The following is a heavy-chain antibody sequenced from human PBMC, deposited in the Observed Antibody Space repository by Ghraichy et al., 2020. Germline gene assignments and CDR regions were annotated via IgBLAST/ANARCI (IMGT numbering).Heavy chain of an antibody. V-gene: IGHV4-34*01. CDR1: GGSFSGYY. J-gene: IGHJ6*02. Sequence: SETLSLTCAVYGGSFSGYYWSWIRQPPGKGLEWIGEINHSGSTNYNPSLKSRVTISVDTSKNQFSLKLSSVTAADTAVYYCARAKAHYDYVWGSYRYPYYYYGMDVWGQGTTVTVSS. CDR3: ARAKAHYDYVWGSYRYPYYYYGMDV. D-gene: IGHD3-16*02. CDR2: INHSGST.